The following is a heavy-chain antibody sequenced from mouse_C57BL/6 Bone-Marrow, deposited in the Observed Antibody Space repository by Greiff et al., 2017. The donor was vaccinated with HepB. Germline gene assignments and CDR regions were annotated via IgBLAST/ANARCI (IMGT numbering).Heavy chain of an antibody. Sequence: QVQLQQSGPGLVAPSQSVSITCTVSGFSLTSYAISWVRQPPGKGLEWLGVIWTGGGTNYNSALKSRLSISKDNSKSQVFLKMNSLQNDDTARYYCARRAWCYCYAMDYWGQGTSVTVSS. CDR2: IWTGGGT. CDR3: ARRAWCYCYAMDY. J-gene: IGHJ4*01. CDR1: GFSLTSYA. D-gene: IGHD2-12*01. V-gene: IGHV2-9-1*01.